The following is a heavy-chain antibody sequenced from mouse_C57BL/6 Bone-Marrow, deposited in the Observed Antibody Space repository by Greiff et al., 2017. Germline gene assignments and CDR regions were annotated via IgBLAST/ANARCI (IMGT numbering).Heavy chain of an antibody. J-gene: IGHJ3*01. Sequence: VQLQQSGPELVKPGASVKISCKASGYTFTDYYMNWVKQSHGKSLEWIGDINPNNGGTSYNQKFKGKATLTVDKSSSTAYMELRRLTSEDSAVYYCASLYYSNYLAWFAYWGQGTLVTVSA. CDR2: INPNNGGT. V-gene: IGHV1-26*01. CDR3: ASLYYSNYLAWFAY. D-gene: IGHD2-5*01. CDR1: GYTFTDYY.